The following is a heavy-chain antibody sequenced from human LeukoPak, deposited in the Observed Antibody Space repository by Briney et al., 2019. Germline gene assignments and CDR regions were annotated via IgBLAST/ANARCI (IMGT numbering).Heavy chain of an antibody. D-gene: IGHD1-14*01. CDR1: GGSFSGYY. CDR3: VRDRLVVAITGGWFDP. J-gene: IGHJ5*02. V-gene: IGHV4-34*01. Sequence: SETLSLTCGVSGGSFSGYYWSWIRQSPGKGLEWIGEINESGSTDYNPSLMSRVTISLDTSKNQFSLKLTSVTAADTAVYYCVRDRLVVAITGGWFDPWGQGTLVTVSS. CDR2: INESGST.